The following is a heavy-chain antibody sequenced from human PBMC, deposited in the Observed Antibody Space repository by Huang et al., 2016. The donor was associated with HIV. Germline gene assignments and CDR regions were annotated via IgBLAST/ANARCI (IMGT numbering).Heavy chain of an antibody. CDR3: ARTGVAVSDDPEYFQH. Sequence: LQESGPGLVGPSETLSLTCAVSGDSINSNTFYWGWIRRPPGKAREWIGSIYYSGTTYYNPAFKRRARIAVDASKNRIFLHLRSVTAADTGVYYCARTGVAVSDDPEYFQHWGQGALVTIS. V-gene: IGHV4-39*02. D-gene: IGHD3-3*01. CDR2: IYYSGTT. CDR1: GDSINSNTFY. J-gene: IGHJ1*01.